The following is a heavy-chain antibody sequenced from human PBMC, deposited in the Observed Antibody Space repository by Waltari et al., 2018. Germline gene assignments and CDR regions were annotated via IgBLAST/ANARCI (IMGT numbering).Heavy chain of an antibody. CDR3: VRGRGWIFDY. V-gene: IGHV3-7*01. CDR2: IKQDGSEK. J-gene: IGHJ4*02. Sequence: EVQLVESGGGLVQPGGSLRLSCEGSGCAFSNCWMSWVRQTPGKGLEWVAIIKQDGSEKHYMDSVKGRFTISRDNAKNSLYLQLNSLRADDTAVYYCVRGRGWIFDYWGQGTLVTVSS. CDR1: GCAFSNCW. D-gene: IGHD5-12*01.